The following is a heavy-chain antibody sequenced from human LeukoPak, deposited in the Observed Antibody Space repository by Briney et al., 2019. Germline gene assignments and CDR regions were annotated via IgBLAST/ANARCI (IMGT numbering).Heavy chain of an antibody. Sequence: GGSLRLSCSASGFTFSSYAMHWVRQAPGKGLEYVSAISSNGGSTYYADSVKGRLTIPRDNSKNTLYLQMSSLRAEDTAVYYCVKARGSGRLSAFDIWGQGTMVTVSS. CDR2: ISSNGGST. J-gene: IGHJ3*02. CDR1: GFTFSSYA. CDR3: VKARGSGRLSAFDI. V-gene: IGHV3-64D*06. D-gene: IGHD3-10*01.